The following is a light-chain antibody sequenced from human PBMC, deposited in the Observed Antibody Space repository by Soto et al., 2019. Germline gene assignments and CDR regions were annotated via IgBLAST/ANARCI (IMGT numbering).Light chain of an antibody. V-gene: IGKV3-15*01. CDR3: QQYDNWPPRT. CDR1: QSVNSN. J-gene: IGKJ1*01. Sequence: EIVMTQSPATLSVSPGERVTLSCRASQSVNSNMAWYQQKPGQVPRVLIYGASTRATGIPPRFSGSGSGTEFTLTITNLQHEDFSVYHCQQYDNWPPRTFGQGTKVEIK. CDR2: GAS.